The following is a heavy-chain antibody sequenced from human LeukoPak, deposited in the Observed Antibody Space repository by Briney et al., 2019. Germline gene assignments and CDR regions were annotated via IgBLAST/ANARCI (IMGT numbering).Heavy chain of an antibody. Sequence: SETLSLTCTVSGGSISSRNWWSWVCQPPGKGLEWIGEIYDSGSTNYNPSLKSRVTISIDKSKNHFSLKLSSATAADTAVYYCARDGYSGSDALWGQGTLVTVSS. D-gene: IGHD5-12*01. CDR1: GGSISSRNW. CDR3: ARDGYSGSDAL. J-gene: IGHJ4*02. V-gene: IGHV4-4*02. CDR2: IYDSGST.